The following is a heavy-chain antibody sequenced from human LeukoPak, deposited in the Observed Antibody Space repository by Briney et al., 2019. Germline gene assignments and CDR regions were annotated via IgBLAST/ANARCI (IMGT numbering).Heavy chain of an antibody. CDR3: ARASDYANWFDP. V-gene: IGHV4-34*01. CDR1: GGSFSGYY. J-gene: IGHJ5*02. Sequence: SETLSLTCAVYGGSFSGYYWSWIRQPPGKGLEWIGEINHSGSTNYNPSLKSRVTISVDTSKNQFSLKLSSVIAADTAVYYCARASDYANWFDPWGQETLVTVSS. CDR2: INHSGST. D-gene: IGHD4-17*01.